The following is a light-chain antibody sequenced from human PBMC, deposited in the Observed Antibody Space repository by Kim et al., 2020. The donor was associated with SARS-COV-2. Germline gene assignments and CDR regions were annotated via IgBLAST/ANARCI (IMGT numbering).Light chain of an antibody. CDR2: GGS. J-gene: IGKJ4*01. CDR1: QSISRY. V-gene: IGKV1-9*01. CDR3: QQVNNYPLT. Sequence: ASVGDRVTITCRASQSISRYLAWYQQKPGKAPKFLIYGGSTFQSGVPSRCSGSGSGTEFTLTISSLQREDFATYYCQQVNNYPLTFGGGTKVDIK.